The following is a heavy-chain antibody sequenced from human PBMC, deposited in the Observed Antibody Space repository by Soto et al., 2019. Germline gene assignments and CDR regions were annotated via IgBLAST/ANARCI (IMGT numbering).Heavy chain of an antibody. J-gene: IGHJ6*02. CDR3: VRDIFTHGLVDYYYGLDV. CDR2: INQEGSET. CDR1: GFIFSNYW. Sequence: PGGSLRLSCVASGFIFSNYWMSWVRQAPGKGLKWVANINQEGSETYYVDSVKGRFTISRDNAKISLYLQLSSLRAEDTAVYYCVRDIFTHGLVDYYYGLDVWGPGTTVTVS. V-gene: IGHV3-7*03. D-gene: IGHD2-15*01.